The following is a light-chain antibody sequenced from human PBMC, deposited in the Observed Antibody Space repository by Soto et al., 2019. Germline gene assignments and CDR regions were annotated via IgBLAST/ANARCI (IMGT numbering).Light chain of an antibody. CDR3: QEYNNYWT. Sequence: DIQMTQSPSTLSASVGDTVTITCRASQTISRWLAWYQQKPGKAPRLLIYTASTLESGVPSRFSASGSGTELALTISSLHPDDFATYYCQEYNNYWTFGQGTKVELK. V-gene: IGKV1-5*01. CDR1: QTISRW. CDR2: TAS. J-gene: IGKJ1*01.